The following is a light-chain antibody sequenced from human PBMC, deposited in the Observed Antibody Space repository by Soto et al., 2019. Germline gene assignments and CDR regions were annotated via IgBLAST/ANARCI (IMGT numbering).Light chain of an antibody. V-gene: IGKV1-5*01. CDR3: QLYRSYSAWR. CDR2: DAS. Sequence: WLAWHQQKPGKAPKLLIYDASSLQSGVPPRFSGSGSGTELTRTIGSLHHDVIGTHYCQLYRSYSAWRLGDGTKVDIK. CDR1: W. J-gene: IGKJ1*01.